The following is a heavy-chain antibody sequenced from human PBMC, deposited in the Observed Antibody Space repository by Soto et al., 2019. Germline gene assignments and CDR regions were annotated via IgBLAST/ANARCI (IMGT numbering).Heavy chain of an antibody. Sequence: QVQLQQWGAGLVKPSETLSLTCAVYGGSFSGYYWSWIRQPPGKGLEWIGEINHSGSTNYNPSRKSRVTISVDTSKNQFSLKLSSVTAADTAVYYCARGYDFWSGYLVLGGYFDYWGQGTLVTVSS. V-gene: IGHV4-34*01. CDR3: ARGYDFWSGYLVLGGYFDY. D-gene: IGHD3-3*01. J-gene: IGHJ4*02. CDR2: INHSGST. CDR1: GGSFSGYY.